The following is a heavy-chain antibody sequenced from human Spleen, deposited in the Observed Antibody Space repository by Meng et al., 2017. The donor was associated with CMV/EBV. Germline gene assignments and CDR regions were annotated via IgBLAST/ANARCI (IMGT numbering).Heavy chain of an antibody. CDR3: ARLNWPYSSGWIDN. V-gene: IGHV5-51*01. Sequence: GEPLKNSCKGSGYSFTSYWIGWVRQMPGKGLEWMGIIYPGDSDIRYSPSFQGQVTISADKSISTAYLQWSSLKASDTTLYYCARLNWPYSSGWIDNWGQGTLVTVSS. CDR1: GYSFTSYW. CDR2: IYPGDSDI. J-gene: IGHJ4*02. D-gene: IGHD6-19*01.